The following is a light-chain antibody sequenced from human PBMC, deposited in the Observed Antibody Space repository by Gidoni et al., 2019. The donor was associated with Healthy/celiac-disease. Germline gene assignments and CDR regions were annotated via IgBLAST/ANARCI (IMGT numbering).Light chain of an antibody. CDR2: DAS. V-gene: IGKV3-11*01. CDR3: QQRSNWPLLFT. J-gene: IGKJ3*01. Sequence: ELVLTQSPATLSLSPGESATLSCRASQRVSSYLAWYQQKPGQAPRLLIYDASNRATGIPARFSGSGSGTDFTLTISSLEPEDFAVYYCQQRSNWPLLFTFGPGTKVDIK. CDR1: QRVSSY.